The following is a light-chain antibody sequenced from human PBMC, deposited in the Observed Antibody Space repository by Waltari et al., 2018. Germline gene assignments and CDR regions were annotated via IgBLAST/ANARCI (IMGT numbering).Light chain of an antibody. CDR1: QSVSKY. Sequence: LSCRASQSVSKYLAWYQQKPGQAPRLLIYHASTRATGIPDRFSGSGSGTDFSLTISRLEPEDFAVYYCQKYESLPATFGQGTKVEIK. CDR3: QKYESLPAT. CDR2: HAS. V-gene: IGKV3-20*01. J-gene: IGKJ1*01.